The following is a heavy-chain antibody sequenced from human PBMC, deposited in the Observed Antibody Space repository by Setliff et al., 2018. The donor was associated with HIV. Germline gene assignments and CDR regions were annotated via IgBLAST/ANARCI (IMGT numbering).Heavy chain of an antibody. J-gene: IGHJ4*02. CDR3: ARSVFYGAAATHFDF. CDR1: GGSISSGGYY. V-gene: IGHV4-31*03. D-gene: IGHD2-15*01. CDR2: IYYTGRT. Sequence: PSETLSLTCTVSGGSISSGGYYWSWIRQHPGKGLEWIGYIYYTGRTYFNESLKSRVTISVDTSKNQFSLKLNSVTAADTAVYYCARSVFYGAAATHFDFWGQGTLVTVSS.